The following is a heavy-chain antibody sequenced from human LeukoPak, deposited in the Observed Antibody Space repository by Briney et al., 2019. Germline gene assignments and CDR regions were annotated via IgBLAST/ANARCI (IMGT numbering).Heavy chain of an antibody. D-gene: IGHD5-24*01. CDR2: ISSSSSYI. Sequence: PGGSLRLSCAASGFTFSSYSMNWVRQAPGKGLEWVSSISSSSSYIYYADSVKGRFTISRDNAKNSLYLQMNSLRAEDTAVYYCARDYIRDGYPWGFDYWAREPWSPSPQ. CDR1: GFTFSSYS. J-gene: IGHJ4*02. V-gene: IGHV3-21*01. CDR3: ARDYIRDGYPWGFDY.